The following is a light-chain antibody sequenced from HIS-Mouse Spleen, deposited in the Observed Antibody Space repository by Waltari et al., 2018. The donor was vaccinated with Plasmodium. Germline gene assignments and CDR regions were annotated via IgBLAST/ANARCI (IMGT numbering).Light chain of an antibody. V-gene: IGKV3-15*01. CDR2: GAS. Sequence: EIVMTQSPATLSVSPGERATLSCRASQSVSINLAWYQQKPGQAPRRPIYGASTRATGIPARFSGSGSGTEFTLTISSLQSEDFAVYYCQQYNNWSFTFGPGTKVDIK. CDR1: QSVSIN. J-gene: IGKJ3*01. CDR3: QQYNNWSFT.